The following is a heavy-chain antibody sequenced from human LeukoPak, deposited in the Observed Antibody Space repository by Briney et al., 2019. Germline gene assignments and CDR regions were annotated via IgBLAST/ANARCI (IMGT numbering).Heavy chain of an antibody. CDR2: INSDGSST. V-gene: IGHV3-74*01. J-gene: IGHJ4*02. CDR3: ARAAASSGGHFDY. Sequence: GGSLRLSCAASGFTRSSYWMHWVRQATGKGQAWVSRINSDGSSTSYADSAKGRFTISRDNAKNTLYLQMNSLRAEDTAVYYCARAAASSGGHFDYWGQGTLVTVSS. CDR1: GFTRSSYW. D-gene: IGHD6-25*01.